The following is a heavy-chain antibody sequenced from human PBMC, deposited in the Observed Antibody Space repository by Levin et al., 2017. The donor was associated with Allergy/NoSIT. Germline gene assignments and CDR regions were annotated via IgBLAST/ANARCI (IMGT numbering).Heavy chain of an antibody. J-gene: IGHJ4*02. Sequence: GESLKISCAASGFTFSYYSMNWVRQAPGKGLEWVSYISSSSSTIYYADSVKGRFTISRDNAKNSLYLQMNSLRDEDTAVYYCARDLSSGWYSSHDYWGQGTLVTVSS. CDR2: ISSSSSTI. CDR1: GFTFSYYS. D-gene: IGHD6-19*01. CDR3: ARDLSSGWYSSHDY. V-gene: IGHV3-48*02.